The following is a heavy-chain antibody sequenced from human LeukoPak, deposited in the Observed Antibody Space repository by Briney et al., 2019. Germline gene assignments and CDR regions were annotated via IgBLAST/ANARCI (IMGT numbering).Heavy chain of an antibody. J-gene: IGHJ3*02. CDR2: ITGSGGST. CDR1: GFTFSSYA. Sequence: GGSLRLSCAASGFTFSSYAMSWVRPAPGKGLEWVSAITGSGGSTYYADSVKGRFTISRDNSKNTLYLQMSSLRAEDTAVYYCAKDLGATGAFDIWGQGTMVTVSS. CDR3: AKDLGATGAFDI. D-gene: IGHD1-26*01. V-gene: IGHV3-23*01.